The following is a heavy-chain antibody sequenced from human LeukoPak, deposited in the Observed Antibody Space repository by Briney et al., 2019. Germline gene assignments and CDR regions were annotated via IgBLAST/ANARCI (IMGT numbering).Heavy chain of an antibody. D-gene: IGHD2-15*01. CDR2: ISSSSSYI. V-gene: IGHV3-21*01. CDR1: GFTFSTYS. J-gene: IGHJ5*02. Sequence: GGSLRLSCAASGFTFSTYSMNWVRQAPGKGLEWVSSISSSSSYIYYADSVKGRFTISRDNAKNSLYLQMNSLRAEDTAVYYCARDRIEYCSGGSCYDAWFDPWGQGTLVTVSS. CDR3: ARDRIEYCSGGSCYDAWFDP.